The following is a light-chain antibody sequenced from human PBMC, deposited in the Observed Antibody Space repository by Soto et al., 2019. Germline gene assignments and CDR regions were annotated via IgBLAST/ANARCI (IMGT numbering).Light chain of an antibody. Sequence: DIQMTQSPSTLSASLGDRVTITCRASQSVSRWLAWYQQKPGKAPKLLISDASILESGVPSRFSGSGSGTEFTLTINSLQPDDFATYYCQQYHTDWTFGQGTKVDI. J-gene: IGKJ1*01. CDR2: DAS. CDR1: QSVSRW. V-gene: IGKV1-5*01. CDR3: QQYHTDWT.